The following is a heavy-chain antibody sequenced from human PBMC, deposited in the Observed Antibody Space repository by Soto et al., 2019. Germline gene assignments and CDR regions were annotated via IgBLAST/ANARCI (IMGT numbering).Heavy chain of an antibody. Sequence: QVQLVQSGAEVKKPGASVKVSCKASGYTFTSYGISWVRQAPGQGLEWMGWISAYNGNTNYAQKLQGRVTMTTDTSTITAYMELRSLRSDDTAVYYCARDQGYCSSTSCYDWFDPWGQGTLVTVSS. D-gene: IGHD2-2*01. J-gene: IGHJ5*02. CDR2: ISAYNGNT. V-gene: IGHV1-18*01. CDR1: GYTFTSYG. CDR3: ARDQGYCSSTSCYDWFDP.